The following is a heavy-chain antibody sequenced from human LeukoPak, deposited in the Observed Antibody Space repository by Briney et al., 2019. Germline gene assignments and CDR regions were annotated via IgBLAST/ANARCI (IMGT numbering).Heavy chain of an antibody. J-gene: IGHJ5*02. CDR3: ARDFDERSDYFDWVRFDR. Sequence: GGSLRLSCVTSGFTFRDYVMHWVRQPPGKGLESVARISYDGSRQYYADSVRGRFTISRDDSKSTLYLQMNSLRAEDTSVYYCARDFDERSDYFDWVRFDRWGLGTLVTVSS. V-gene: IGHV3-30*01. CDR1: GFTFRDYV. CDR2: ISYDGSRQ. D-gene: IGHD3-22*01.